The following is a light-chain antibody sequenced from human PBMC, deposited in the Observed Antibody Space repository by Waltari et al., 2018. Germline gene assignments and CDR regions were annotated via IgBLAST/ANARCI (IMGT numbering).Light chain of an antibody. CDR1: SSDLGGYAY. Sequence: QSALTQPASVSGSPGQSLTISSTGTSSDLGGYAYVSWYQQHPGKAPKLLIYEVTSRPSGVSSRFSGSKSGNTASLSISGLQPEDEADYYCSSSTRTSTLVFGGGTKLTV. CDR3: SSSTRTSTLV. V-gene: IGLV2-14*01. CDR2: EVT. J-gene: IGLJ2*01.